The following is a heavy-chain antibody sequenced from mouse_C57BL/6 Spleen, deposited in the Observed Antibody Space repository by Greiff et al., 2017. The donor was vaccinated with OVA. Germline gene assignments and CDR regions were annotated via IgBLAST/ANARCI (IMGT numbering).Heavy chain of an antibody. Sequence: QVQLKQPGAELVKPGASVKVSCKASGYTFTSYWMHWVKQRPGQGLEWIGRIHPSDSDTNYNQKFKGKATLTVDKSSSTAYMQLSSLTSEDSAVYYCAIDGYWGYFDVWGTGTTVTVSS. CDR1: GYTFTSYW. V-gene: IGHV1-74*01. D-gene: IGHD2-3*01. CDR3: AIDGYWGYFDV. CDR2: IHPSDSDT. J-gene: IGHJ1*03.